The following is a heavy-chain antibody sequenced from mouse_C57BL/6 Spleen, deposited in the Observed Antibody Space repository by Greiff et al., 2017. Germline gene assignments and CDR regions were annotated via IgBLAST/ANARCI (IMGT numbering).Heavy chain of an antibody. V-gene: IGHV1-52*01. CDR2: IDPSDSET. CDR1: GYTFTSYW. J-gene: IGHJ4*01. CDR3: AYGSSPYAMDY. Sequence: VQLQQPGAELVRPGSSVKLSCKASGYTFTSYWMHWVKQRPIQGLEWIGNIDPSDSETHYNQKFKDKATLTVDKSSSTAYMQLSSLTSEDSAVYYCAYGSSPYAMDYWGQGTSVTVSS. D-gene: IGHD1-1*01.